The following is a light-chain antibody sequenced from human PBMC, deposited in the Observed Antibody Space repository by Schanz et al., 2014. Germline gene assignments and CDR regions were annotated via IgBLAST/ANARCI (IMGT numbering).Light chain of an antibody. J-gene: IGKJ1*01. V-gene: IGKV1-5*01. CDR2: DAS. CDR1: QSISSW. CDR3: QQYDSNPT. Sequence: DIQMTQSPSTLSASVGDRVTITCRASQSISSWLAWYQQKPGKAPKLLIYDASSLESGVPSRFSGSGSGTEFTLTISSLQPDDFATYYCQQYDSNPTFGQGTKMEMK.